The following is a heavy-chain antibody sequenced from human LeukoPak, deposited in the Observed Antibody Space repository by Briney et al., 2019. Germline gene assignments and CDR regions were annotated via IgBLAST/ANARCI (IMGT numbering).Heavy chain of an antibody. V-gene: IGHV1-46*01. CDR3: ARDRGNYAIDY. J-gene: IGHJ4*02. Sequence: ASVTVSCKASGYTFTSYYMHWVRQAPGQGLEWMGIINPSGGSTSYAQKFQGRVTMTRDTSTGTIYMGLSSLRSEDTAVFYCARDRGNYAIDYGGQGTLVTVSS. D-gene: IGHD4-11*01. CDR2: INPSGGST. CDR1: GYTFTSYY.